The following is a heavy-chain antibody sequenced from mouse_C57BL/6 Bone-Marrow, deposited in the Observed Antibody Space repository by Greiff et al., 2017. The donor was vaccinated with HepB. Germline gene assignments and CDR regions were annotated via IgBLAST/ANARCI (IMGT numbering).Heavy chain of an antibody. Sequence: VQLQQSGAELVRPGASVKLSCTASGFSIKDDYMHWVKQRPEQGLEWIGWIDPENGDTEYASKFQGKATITADTSSNTAYLQLSSLTSEDTAVYYCTPIITTVVARAWFAYWGQGTLVTVSA. CDR1: GFSIKDDY. J-gene: IGHJ3*01. CDR3: TPIITTVVARAWFAY. V-gene: IGHV14-4*01. CDR2: IDPENGDT. D-gene: IGHD1-1*01.